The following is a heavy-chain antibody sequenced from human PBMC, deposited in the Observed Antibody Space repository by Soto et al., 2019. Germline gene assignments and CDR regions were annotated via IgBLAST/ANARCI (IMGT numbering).Heavy chain of an antibody. CDR1: GYTFTSYG. Sequence: VQLVQSGAEVKKPGASVKVSCKASGYTFTSYGISWVRQAPGQGLEWMGWISAYNGNTNYAQKLQGRVTMTTDTSTSTAYMELRSLRSDDTAVYYCARGDSFLPSYYDFWSGYYGSLGYWGQGTLVTVSS. CDR2: ISAYNGNT. CDR3: ARGDSFLPSYYDFWSGYYGSLGY. J-gene: IGHJ4*02. D-gene: IGHD3-3*01. V-gene: IGHV1-18*01.